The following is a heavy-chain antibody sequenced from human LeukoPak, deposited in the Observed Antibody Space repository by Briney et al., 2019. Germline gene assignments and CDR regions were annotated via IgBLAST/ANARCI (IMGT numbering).Heavy chain of an antibody. Sequence: PGGSLRLSCAASGFTFSSYGMHWVRQAPGKGLEWVAVISYDGSNKYYADSVKGRFTISRDNSKNTLYLQVNSLRAEDTAVYYCAKVPYGDYVFDYWGQGTLVTVSS. CDR2: ISYDGSNK. D-gene: IGHD4-17*01. V-gene: IGHV3-30*18. CDR3: AKVPYGDYVFDY. CDR1: GFTFSSYG. J-gene: IGHJ4*02.